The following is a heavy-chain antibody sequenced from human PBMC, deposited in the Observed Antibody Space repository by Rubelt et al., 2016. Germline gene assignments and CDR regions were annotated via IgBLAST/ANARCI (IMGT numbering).Heavy chain of an antibody. J-gene: IGHJ3*02. D-gene: IGHD3-22*01. CDR1: GFTFSSYA. CDR3: SKGGVIVELDAFDI. CDR2: ISGSGGST. V-gene: IGHV3-23*04. Sequence: VQLVESGGGVVQPGRSLRLSCAASGFTFSSYAMSWVRQAPGKGLEWVSAISGSGGSTYSADSVKGRFTISRGNSKDTLERQMNSLRAEDTAVYYCSKGGVIVELDAFDIWGQGTMVTVSS.